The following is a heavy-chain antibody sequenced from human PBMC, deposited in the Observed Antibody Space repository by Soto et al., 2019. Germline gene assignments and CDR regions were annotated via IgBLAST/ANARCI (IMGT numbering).Heavy chain of an antibody. CDR3: ARGTVVTPFVDC. J-gene: IGHJ4*02. D-gene: IGHD2-21*02. CDR1: GGSITTFPCN. Sequence: KTSETRSLTCTVSGGSITTFPCNWSWIRQPPGKGLECIGHIYFSGSTNYNPSLKSRVTISVDASKNQFSLKLSSVTAAETAILYCARGTVVTPFVDCWGQGTMVTVSS. CDR2: IYFSGST. V-gene: IGHV4-61*01.